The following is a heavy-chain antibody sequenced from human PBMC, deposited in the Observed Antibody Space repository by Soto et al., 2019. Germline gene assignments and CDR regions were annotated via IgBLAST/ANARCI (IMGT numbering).Heavy chain of an antibody. CDR3: ARVSGIAVAEV. CDR1: GYTFTSYG. Sequence: AASVKVSCTASGYTFTSYGMHWVRQAPGQRLEWMGWINAGNGNTKYSQKFQGRVTINRDTSASTAYMELSSLRSEDTAVYYCARVSGIAVAEVWGQGTLVTVSS. J-gene: IGHJ4*02. CDR2: INAGNGNT. D-gene: IGHD6-19*01. V-gene: IGHV1-3*01.